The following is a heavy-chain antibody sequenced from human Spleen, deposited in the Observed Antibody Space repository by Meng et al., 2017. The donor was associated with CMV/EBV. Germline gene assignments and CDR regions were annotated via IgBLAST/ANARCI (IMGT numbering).Heavy chain of an antibody. Sequence: GSLRLSCAASGFTFSSSAMTWVRQAPGKGLEWVSTISSSGGATYYADSVKGRFTISRDSSKNTLYLQMNSLGAEDTALYYCAKLTTDWGQGTLVTVSS. V-gene: IGHV3-23*01. J-gene: IGHJ4*02. CDR1: GFTFSSSA. D-gene: IGHD3-3*01. CDR2: ISSSGGAT. CDR3: AKLTTD.